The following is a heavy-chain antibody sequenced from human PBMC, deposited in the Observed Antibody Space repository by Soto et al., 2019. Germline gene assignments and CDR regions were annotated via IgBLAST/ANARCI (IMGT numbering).Heavy chain of an antibody. Sequence: EVQLVESEGGLVQPGGSLRLSCAASGFTFSYYWMHWVRQAPGQGLVWVSRIHSDGSSTTYADSVKGRFTISRDNAKNTLYLKMNSLRAEDTVGYYCARGDRGAFDQWGQGTMFTVSS. V-gene: IGHV3-74*01. CDR3: ARGDRGAFDQ. CDR2: IHSDGSST. D-gene: IGHD2-21*02. J-gene: IGHJ3*01. CDR1: GFTFSYYW.